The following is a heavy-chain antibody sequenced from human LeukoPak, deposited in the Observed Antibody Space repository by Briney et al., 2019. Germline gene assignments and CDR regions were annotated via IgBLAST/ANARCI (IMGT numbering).Heavy chain of an antibody. J-gene: IGHJ5*02. D-gene: IGHD3-10*01. V-gene: IGHV1-18*01. CDR1: GYTFTNYG. Sequence: ASVKVSCKASGYTFTNYGISWVRQAPVQGPEWMGWISTYNGNTNYAQKLQGRVTMTTDTSTSTAYMELRSLRSDDTAVYYCARFRSLWFNWFDPWGQGTLVTVSS. CDR2: ISTYNGNT. CDR3: ARFRSLWFNWFDP.